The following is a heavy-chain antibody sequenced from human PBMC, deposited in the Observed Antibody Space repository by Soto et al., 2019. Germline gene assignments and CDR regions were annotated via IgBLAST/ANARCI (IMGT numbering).Heavy chain of an antibody. D-gene: IGHD3-10*01. CDR1: GFTVTSYY. Sequence: FLRLSCAASGFTVTSYYMSWVRQAPGKGLEWVSLIYTGGNTNYADSVKGRFTISRDNSKNTLYLQMNSLRAEDTAVYYCARDYYYGSGNYYRADYYHYGMDVWGQGTTVTVSS. CDR3: ARDYYYGSGNYYRADYYHYGMDV. J-gene: IGHJ6*02. V-gene: IGHV3-53*01. CDR2: IYTGGNT.